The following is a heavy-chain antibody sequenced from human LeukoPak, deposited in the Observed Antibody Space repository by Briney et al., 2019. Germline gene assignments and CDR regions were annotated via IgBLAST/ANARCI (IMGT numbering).Heavy chain of an antibody. CDR1: GRSISSSSYY. V-gene: IGHV4-39*01. CDR2: IYYSGTT. CDR3: ARQVSDYFYYYIDV. Sequence: SETLSLTCSVSGRSISSSSYYWNWIRQPPGKGLEWVGSIYYSGTTYYNSSLKSRVTISEDTSKNRFSLMLTSVTAADTAVYYCARQVSDYFYYYIDVWGEGTTVIVSS. J-gene: IGHJ6*03.